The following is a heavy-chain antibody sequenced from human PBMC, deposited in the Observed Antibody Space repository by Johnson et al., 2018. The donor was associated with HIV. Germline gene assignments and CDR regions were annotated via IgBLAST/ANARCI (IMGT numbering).Heavy chain of an antibody. CDR1: GFTFSSYA. CDR3: VRDPGAPAGGAFDI. D-gene: IGHD6-13*01. Sequence: VQLVESGGGLVQPGGSLRLSCAASGFTFSSYAMHWVRQTPGKGLEYVSAISGNGASTYYANSVKGRFTISRDNSKGTLYLQMGSLRAEDMAVYYCVRDPGAPAGGAFDIWGQGTVVTVSS. V-gene: IGHV3-64*01. CDR2: ISGNGAST. J-gene: IGHJ3*02.